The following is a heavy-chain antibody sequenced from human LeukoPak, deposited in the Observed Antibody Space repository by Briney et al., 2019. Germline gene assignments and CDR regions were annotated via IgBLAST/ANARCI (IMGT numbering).Heavy chain of an antibody. CDR1: GGSISSSSYY. CDR2: IYYSGST. V-gene: IGHV4-39*07. D-gene: IGHD6-13*01. Sequence: SETLSLTCTVSGGSISSSSYYWGWIRQPPGKGLEWIGSIYYSGSTYYNPSLKSRVTISVDTSKNQFSLKLSSVTAADTAVYYCARGGSSFLIDYWGQGTLVTVSS. CDR3: ARGGSSFLIDY. J-gene: IGHJ4*02.